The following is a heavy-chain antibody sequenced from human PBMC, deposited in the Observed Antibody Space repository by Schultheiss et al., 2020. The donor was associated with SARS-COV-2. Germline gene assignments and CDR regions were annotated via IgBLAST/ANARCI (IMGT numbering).Heavy chain of an antibody. V-gene: IGHV1-18*01. CDR1: GYTFSDYG. Sequence: ASVKVSCKASGYTFSDYGINWVRQAPGQGLEWLGWITDYNGNTKSSHKFEGRVTLTTDASSSTAYMELRSLRSDDTAVYYCARVLGLVGASPFDSWGQGTLVTRLL. J-gene: IGHJ4*01. D-gene: IGHD1-26*01. CDR2: ITDYNGNT. CDR3: ARVLGLVGASPFDS.